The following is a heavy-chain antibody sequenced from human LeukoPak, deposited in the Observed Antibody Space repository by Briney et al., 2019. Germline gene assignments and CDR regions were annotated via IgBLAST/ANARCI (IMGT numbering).Heavy chain of an antibody. J-gene: IGHJ4*02. D-gene: IGHD4-17*01. CDR3: ARGFGYGDYVRPWSFDY. V-gene: IGHV1-46*01. Sequence: ASVKVSCKASGCTFTRYYMHWVRQAPGQGLERMGIIYPSGGSTSYAQKFQGRVTMTRDTSTSTVYMELSSLRSEDTAVYYCARGFGYGDYVRPWSFDYWGQGTQVTVSS. CDR1: GCTFTRYY. CDR2: IYPSGGST.